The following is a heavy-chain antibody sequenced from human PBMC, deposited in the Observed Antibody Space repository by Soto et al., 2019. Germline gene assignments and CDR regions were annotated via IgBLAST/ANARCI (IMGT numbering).Heavy chain of an antibody. Sequence: SETLSLTCTASGVSISSYYWIWIRQPPGKGLEWIGYIYYSGSTNYNPSLKSRVTISVDTSKNQFSLKLSSVTAADTAVYYCAREAPGYCTNGVCYKFDYWGQGTLVTVSS. CDR1: GVSISSYY. CDR2: IYYSGST. D-gene: IGHD2-8*01. V-gene: IGHV4-59*01. J-gene: IGHJ4*02. CDR3: AREAPGYCTNGVCYKFDY.